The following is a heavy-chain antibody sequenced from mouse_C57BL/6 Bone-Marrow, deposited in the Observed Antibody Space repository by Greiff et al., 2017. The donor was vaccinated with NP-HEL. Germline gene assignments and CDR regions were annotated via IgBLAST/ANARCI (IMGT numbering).Heavy chain of an antibody. Sequence: EVQLQQSGPELVKPGASVKISCKASGYSFTGYYMNWVKQSPEKSLEWIGEINPSTGGTTYNQKFKAKATLTVDKSSSTAYMQLKSLTSEDSAVYYCARPHYYGSSPLYYAMDYWGQGTSVTVSS. D-gene: IGHD1-1*01. CDR1: GYSFTGYY. CDR3: ARPHYYGSSPLYYAMDY. J-gene: IGHJ4*01. CDR2: INPSTGGT. V-gene: IGHV1-42*01.